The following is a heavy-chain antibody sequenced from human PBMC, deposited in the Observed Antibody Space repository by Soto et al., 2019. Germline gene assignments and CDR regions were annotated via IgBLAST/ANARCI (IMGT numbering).Heavy chain of an antibody. D-gene: IGHD6-13*01. CDR3: ARHSSSWHAYGMDV. V-gene: IGHV4-39*01. Sequence: PSETLSLTCTVSGGSISSSGYYWGWIRQPPGKGLEWIGSIYYSGSTYYNPSLKSRVTISVDTSKNQFSLKLSSVTAADTAVYYCARHSSSWHAYGMDVWGQGTTVTVSS. CDR2: IYYSGST. CDR1: GGSISSSGYY. J-gene: IGHJ6*02.